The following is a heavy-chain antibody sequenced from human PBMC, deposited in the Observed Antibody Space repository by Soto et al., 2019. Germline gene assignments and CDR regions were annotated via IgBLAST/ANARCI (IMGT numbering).Heavy chain of an antibody. Sequence: QVHLQESGPGLVKPSETLSLTCTVSGGSVSTGSYYWTWIRQPPGKGLEWIGHIYYSGSTNYNPSLKGRVTIPLDTSLNQFTLKLSSVTAADTAVYYCAREYHPWGQGTLVTVSS. J-gene: IGHJ5*02. CDR2: IYYSGST. CDR3: AREYHP. CDR1: GGSVSTGSYY. V-gene: IGHV4-61*01. D-gene: IGHD2-2*02.